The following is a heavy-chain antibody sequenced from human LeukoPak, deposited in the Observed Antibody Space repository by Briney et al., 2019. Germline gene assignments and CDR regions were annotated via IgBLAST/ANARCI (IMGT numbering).Heavy chain of an antibody. Sequence: GASVKVSCKASGYTFTSYDINWVRQATGQGLEWMGWMNPNSGNTGYAQKLQGRVTMTTDTSTSTAYMELRSLRSDDTAVYYCARSPDDYGPPDYWGQGTLVTVSS. CDR2: MNPNSGNT. D-gene: IGHD4-17*01. J-gene: IGHJ4*02. CDR1: GYTFTSYD. CDR3: ARSPDDYGPPDY. V-gene: IGHV1-8*01.